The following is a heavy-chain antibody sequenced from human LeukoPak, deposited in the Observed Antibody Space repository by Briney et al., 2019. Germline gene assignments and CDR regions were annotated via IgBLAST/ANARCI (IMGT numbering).Heavy chain of an antibody. D-gene: IGHD3-10*01. CDR3: ARDRAPVLLWFGESKPYYYYGMDV. CDR2: ISAYNGNT. Sequence: APVKVSCKASGYTFTSYGISWVRQAPGQGLEWMGWISAYNGNTNYAQKLQGRVTMTTDTSTSTAYMELRSLRSDDTAVYYCARDRAPVLLWFGESKPYYYYGMDVWGKGTTVTVSS. CDR1: GYTFTSYG. J-gene: IGHJ6*04. V-gene: IGHV1-18*04.